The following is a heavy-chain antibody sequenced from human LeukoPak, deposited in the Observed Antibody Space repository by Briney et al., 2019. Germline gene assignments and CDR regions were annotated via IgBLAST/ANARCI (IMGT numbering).Heavy chain of an antibody. CDR2: IYYSGST. J-gene: IGHJ5*02. CDR1: GGSTSSYY. V-gene: IGHV4-59*12. D-gene: IGHD3-22*01. CDR3: ARDPPIYYDSSGS. Sequence: SETLSLTCTVSGGSTSSYYWSWIRQPPGKGLEWIGYIYYSGSTNYNPSLKSRVTISVDTSKNQFSLKLSSVTAADTAVYYCARDPPIYYDSSGSWGQGTLVTVSS.